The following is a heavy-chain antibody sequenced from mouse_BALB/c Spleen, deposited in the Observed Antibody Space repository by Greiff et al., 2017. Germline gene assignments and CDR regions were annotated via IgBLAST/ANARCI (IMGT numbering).Heavy chain of an antibody. CDR2: IDPSDSET. CDR1: GYTFTSYW. D-gene: IGHD2-1*01. Sequence: QVQLKQSGAELVKPGAPVKLSCKASGYTFTSYWMNWVKQRPGRGLEWIGRIDPSDSETHYNQKFKDKATLTVDKSSSTAYIQLSSLTSEDSAVYYCARGGDGNPWFAYWGQGTLVTVSA. CDR3: ARGGDGNPWFAY. J-gene: IGHJ3*01. V-gene: IGHV1-69*02.